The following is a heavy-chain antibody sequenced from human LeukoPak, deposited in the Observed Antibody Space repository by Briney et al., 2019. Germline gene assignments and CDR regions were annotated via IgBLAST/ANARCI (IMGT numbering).Heavy chain of an antibody. V-gene: IGHV1-2*02. J-gene: IGHJ6*02. D-gene: IGHD2-2*01. CDR1: GYTFTAYS. CDR3: ARDTHPQGYCSSTSCSYYYGMDV. CDR2: INPNNGGT. Sequence: AAVQVTCQASGYTFTAYSMHWVRQAPGPGREWMGWINPNNGGTNYAQKFRGRATMTRDTSITTAYMELSRLRSDDTAGYYCARDTHPQGYCSSTSCSYYYGMDVWGQGTTVTVSS.